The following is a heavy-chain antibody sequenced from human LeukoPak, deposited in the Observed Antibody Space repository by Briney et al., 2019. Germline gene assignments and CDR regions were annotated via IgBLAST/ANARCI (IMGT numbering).Heavy chain of an antibody. D-gene: IGHD3-10*01. CDR3: ARCKDYYVSGSYYKTFDY. CDR1: GDSISSSSYY. V-gene: IGHV4-39*07. Sequence: ETLSLTCTVSGDSISSSSYYWGWIRQPPGKGLEWIGSIPYRGSTSYNPSLKSRLTISVDTSKNQFSLKLSSVTAADTAVYYCARCKDYYVSGSYYKTFDYWGQGTLVTVSS. CDR2: IPYRGST. J-gene: IGHJ4*02.